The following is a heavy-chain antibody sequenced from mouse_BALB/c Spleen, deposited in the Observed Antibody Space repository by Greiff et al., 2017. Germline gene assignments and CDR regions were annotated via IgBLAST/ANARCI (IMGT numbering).Heavy chain of an antibody. CDR3: ARDGGLAAWFAY. V-gene: IGHV5-4*02. CDR2: ISDGGSYT. Sequence: EVQVVESGGGLVKPGGSLKLSCAASGFTFSDNYMYWVRQTPEKRLEWVATISDGGSYTYYPDSVKGRFTISRDNAKNNLYLQMSSLKSEDTAMYYCARDGGLAAWFAYWGQGTLVTVSA. CDR1: GFTFSDNY. J-gene: IGHJ3*01.